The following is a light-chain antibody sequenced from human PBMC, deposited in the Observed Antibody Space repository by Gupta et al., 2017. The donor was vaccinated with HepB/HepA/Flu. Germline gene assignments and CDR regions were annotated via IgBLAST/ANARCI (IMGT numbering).Light chain of an antibody. CDR2: KDT. CDR3: QSADSSGTFYV. J-gene: IGLJ1*01. V-gene: IGLV3-25*03. CDR1: VLPNQY. Sequence: SPELTQPPSVSVSPGQPARITCSGDVLPNQYAYWYQQKPGQAPVLIVYKDTERPPGTPERFSGSSSGATVTLTISGVQAEDEADYYCQSADSSGTFYVFGTGTKVSIL.